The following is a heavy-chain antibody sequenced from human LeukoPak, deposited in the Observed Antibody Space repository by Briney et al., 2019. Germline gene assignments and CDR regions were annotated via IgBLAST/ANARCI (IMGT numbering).Heavy chain of an antibody. CDR1: GYSISSGHY. D-gene: IGHD3-10*01. CDR3: ARGPRFGEVLWHWFDP. CDR2: LYHSGST. Sequence: SETLSLTCTVSGYSISSGHYWGWIRPPQGKGLEWIGSLYHSGSTYYNPPLKRRVTISEDTSKNQFSLKLRSVTAADTAVYYCARGPRFGEVLWHWFDPWGQGTLVTVSS. V-gene: IGHV4-38-2*02. J-gene: IGHJ5*02.